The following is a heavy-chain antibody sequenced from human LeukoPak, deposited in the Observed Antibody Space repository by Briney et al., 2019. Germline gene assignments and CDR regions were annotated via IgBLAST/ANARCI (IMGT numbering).Heavy chain of an antibody. D-gene: IGHD2-2*01. CDR1: GFTFSDHY. Sequence: GGSLRLSCAASGFTFSDHYMDWVRQAPGKGLEWVGRSRNKANSYSIDYAASVKGRFIISRDDSENSLYLQMSSLKTEDTAVYYCARGFGPYCSSSSCWRYFDYWGQGALVTVSS. CDR2: SRNKANSYSI. V-gene: IGHV3-72*01. J-gene: IGHJ4*02. CDR3: ARGFGPYCSSSSCWRYFDY.